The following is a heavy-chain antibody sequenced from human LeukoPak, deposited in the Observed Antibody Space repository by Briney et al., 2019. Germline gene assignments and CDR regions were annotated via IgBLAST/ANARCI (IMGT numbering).Heavy chain of an antibody. J-gene: IGHJ6*03. CDR1: GFTFSSYG. CDR3: ARAPHPVDYYMDV. Sequence: PGGSLRLSCAASGFTFSSYGMHWVRQAPGKGLEWVAFIRYDGSNKYYADSVKGRFTISRDNSKNTLYLQMNSLRAEDTAVYYCARAPHPVDYYMDVWGKGTTVTVSS. V-gene: IGHV3-30*02. CDR2: IRYDGSNK.